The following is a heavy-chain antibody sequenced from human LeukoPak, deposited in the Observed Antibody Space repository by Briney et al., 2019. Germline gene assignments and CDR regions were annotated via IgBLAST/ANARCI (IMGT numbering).Heavy chain of an antibody. D-gene: IGHD5-18*01. J-gene: IGHJ6*02. CDR2: INDNGDGT. CDR3: ARHGALGYSYGYYYHGMDV. Sequence: PGGSLRLSCAASGFTFSSYAMSWVRQAPGKGLKWVSTINDNGDGTYYADSVKGRFTISRDNSYNTVSLQMNSLRDEDTGVYYCARHGALGYSYGYYYHGMDVWGQGTTVTVSS. V-gene: IGHV3-23*01. CDR1: GFTFSSYA.